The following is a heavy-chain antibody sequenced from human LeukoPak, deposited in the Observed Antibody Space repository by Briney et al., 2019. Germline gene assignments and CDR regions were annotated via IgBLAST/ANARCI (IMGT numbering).Heavy chain of an antibody. CDR1: GGSFSGYY. J-gene: IGHJ5*02. CDR2: INHSGST. D-gene: IGHD5-24*01. Sequence: SETLSLTCAVYGGSFSGYYWSWIRQPPGKGLEWIGEINHSGSTDYNPSLKSRVTISVDTSKNQFSLKLSSVTAADTAVYYCARGGVEMEMAYNWFDPWGQGTLVTVSS. CDR3: ARGGVEMEMAYNWFDP. V-gene: IGHV4-34*01.